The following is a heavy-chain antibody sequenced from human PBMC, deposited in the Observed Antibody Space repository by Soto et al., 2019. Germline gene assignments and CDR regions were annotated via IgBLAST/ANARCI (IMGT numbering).Heavy chain of an antibody. Sequence: GGPLRLSCAASGFTFSSYGMHWVRQAPGKGLEWVAVIWYDGSNKYYADSVKGRFTISRDNSKNTLYLQMNSLRAEGTAVYYCAREINIPGYYFDYWGQGTLVTVSS. CDR1: GFTFSSYG. J-gene: IGHJ4*02. D-gene: IGHD3-16*01. V-gene: IGHV3-33*01. CDR2: IWYDGSNK. CDR3: AREINIPGYYFDY.